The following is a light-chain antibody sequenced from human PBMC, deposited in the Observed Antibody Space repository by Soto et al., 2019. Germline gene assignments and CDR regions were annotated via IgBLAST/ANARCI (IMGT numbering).Light chain of an antibody. CDR3: QQYGRSPFLT. CDR1: QSVSSSY. CDR2: GAS. Sequence: EIVLTQSPGTLSLSPGERATLSCRASQSVSSSYLAWYQQKPGQAPRLLIYGASSRATGIPDRFSGSGSGTDFTLTISRLEPVDFAVYYCQQYGRSPFLTFGGGSKVEIE. V-gene: IGKV3-20*01. J-gene: IGKJ4*01.